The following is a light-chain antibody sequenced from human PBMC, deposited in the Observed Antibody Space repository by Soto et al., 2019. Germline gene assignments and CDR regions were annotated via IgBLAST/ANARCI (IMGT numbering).Light chain of an antibody. Sequence: EIVLTQSPGTLSLSPGERATLSCRASQSVPSNFLAWYQQKPGQAPILLIYGVSRRATGIPDRFSGSGAGTYFNLTISRLAPEDFAVYYCQQYDSSWTFGQGTKVEIK. CDR2: GVS. J-gene: IGKJ1*01. V-gene: IGKV3-20*01. CDR1: QSVPSNF. CDR3: QQYDSSWT.